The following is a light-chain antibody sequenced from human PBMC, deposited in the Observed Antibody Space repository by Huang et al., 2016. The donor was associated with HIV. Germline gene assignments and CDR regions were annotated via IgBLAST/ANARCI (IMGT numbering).Light chain of an antibody. CDR1: QSILYSSNNKNF. J-gene: IGKJ1*01. CDR3: QQSYRTPVT. Sequence: DIVMTQSPDSLAVSLGERATINCKSSQSILYSSNNKNFLAWYQQKPGQPPKLRIYWASTRESGVPDRFSGSGSETDFTLTISSLQAEDVAVYYCQQSYRTPVTFGQGTKVEIK. CDR2: WAS. V-gene: IGKV4-1*01.